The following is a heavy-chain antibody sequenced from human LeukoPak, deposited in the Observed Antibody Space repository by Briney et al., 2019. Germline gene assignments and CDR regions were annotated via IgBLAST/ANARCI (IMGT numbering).Heavy chain of an antibody. CDR1: GFTFSSYA. J-gene: IGHJ4*02. D-gene: IGHD2-21*01. Sequence: PGGSLRLSCAASGFTFSSYAMHWVRQAPGKGLEWVAVISYDGSNKYYADSVKGRFTISRDNSKNTLYLQMNSLRAEDTAVYYCARGDSPIDYWGQGTLVTVSS. CDR2: ISYDGSNK. V-gene: IGHV3-30-3*01. CDR3: ARGDSPIDY.